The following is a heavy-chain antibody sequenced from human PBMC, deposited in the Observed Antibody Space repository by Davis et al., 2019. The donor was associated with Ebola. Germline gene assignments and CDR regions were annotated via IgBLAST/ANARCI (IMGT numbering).Heavy chain of an antibody. CDR3: TRHGGY. CDR2: IHSDGST. V-gene: IGHV3-66*04. Sequence: PGGSLRLSCAASGFTVSSNYMSWVRQAPGKGLEWVSIIHSDGSTYYADSVRGRFTISRDSSKNALHLQMNSLKTEDTAVYYCTRHGGYWGQGTLVTVSS. CDR1: GFTVSSNY. D-gene: IGHD3-16*01. J-gene: IGHJ4*02.